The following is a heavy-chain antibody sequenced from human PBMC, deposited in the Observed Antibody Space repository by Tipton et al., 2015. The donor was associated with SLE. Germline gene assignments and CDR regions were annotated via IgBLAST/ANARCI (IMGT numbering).Heavy chain of an antibody. CDR3: ARGYEGDVGFGEKMDV. D-gene: IGHD3-10*01. CDR2: IYYSGST. Sequence: GLVKPSETLSLTCTVSAGSISSSSYYWGWIRQPPGKGLEWIGSIYYSGSTYYSPSLKSRVTISVDTSNNQVSLKLTSMTAADTAVYYCARGYEGDVGFGEKMDVWGKGTTVTVSS. J-gene: IGHJ6*04. V-gene: IGHV4-39*07. CDR1: AGSISSSSYY.